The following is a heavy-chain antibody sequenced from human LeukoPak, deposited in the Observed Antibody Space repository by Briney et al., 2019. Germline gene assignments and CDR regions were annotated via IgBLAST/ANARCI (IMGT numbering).Heavy chain of an antibody. D-gene: IGHD2-15*01. CDR1: GFTFSSYE. CDR2: ISSSSSYI. J-gene: IGHJ6*03. Sequence: GGSLRLSCGASGFTFSSYEMDWVRQAPGKGLEWVSSISSSSSYIYYADSVKGRFTISRDNAKNSLYLQMNSLRAEDTAVYYCARDSVDCYYYMDVWGKGTTVTVSS. V-gene: IGHV3-21*01. CDR3: ARDSVDCYYYMDV.